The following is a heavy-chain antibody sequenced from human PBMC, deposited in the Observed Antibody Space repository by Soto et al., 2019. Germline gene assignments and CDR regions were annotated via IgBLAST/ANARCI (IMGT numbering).Heavy chain of an antibody. J-gene: IGHJ4*02. D-gene: IGHD2-2*01. Sequence: PGGSLRLSCAASGLTFSSYAMSWVRQAPGKGLEWVSDISGSGGSTFYADSVKGRFTISRDNSKNTLYLQMSSLRAEDTAVYYCAKNKRDQLLCLSDYWGQGTLVTVSS. CDR2: ISGSGGST. V-gene: IGHV3-23*01. CDR1: GLTFSSYA. CDR3: AKNKRDQLLCLSDY.